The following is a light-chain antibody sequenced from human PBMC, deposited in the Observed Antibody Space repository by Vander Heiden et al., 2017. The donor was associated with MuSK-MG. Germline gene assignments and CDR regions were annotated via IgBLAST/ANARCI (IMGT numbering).Light chain of an antibody. CDR3: QHYDSFPPYT. Sequence: DIQMTQSPSTLSASVGDRVTITCRASQSISTWLAWYQQKPGTAPKLLIYKASSLESGVPSRFSGSGYGTEFTLTISSLQPDDFAPYYCQHYDSFPPYTFGQGTKMEIK. V-gene: IGKV1-5*03. J-gene: IGKJ2*01. CDR2: KAS. CDR1: QSISTW.